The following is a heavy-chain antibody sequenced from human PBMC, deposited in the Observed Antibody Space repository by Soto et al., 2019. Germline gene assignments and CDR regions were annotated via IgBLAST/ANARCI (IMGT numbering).Heavy chain of an antibody. CDR2: ISGSGGST. J-gene: IGHJ4*02. CDR3: AKDYDILTGPTNFDY. CDR1: GFTFSSYA. V-gene: IGHV3-23*01. D-gene: IGHD3-9*01. Sequence: PGGSLRLSCAASGFTFSSYAMSWVRQAPGKGLEWVSAISGSGGSTYYADSVKGRFTISRDNSKNTLYLQMNSLRAEDTAVYYCAKDYDILTGPTNFDYWGQGTLVTVSS.